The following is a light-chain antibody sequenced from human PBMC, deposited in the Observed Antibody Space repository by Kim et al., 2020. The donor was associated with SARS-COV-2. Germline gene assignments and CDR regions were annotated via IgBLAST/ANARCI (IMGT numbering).Light chain of an antibody. CDR3: HHYGRSPPMYT. J-gene: IGKJ2*01. CDR2: GAS. Sequence: PVERATLACRASQSVISTSLAWYQQRPGQAPRLVIYGASSRATDIPDRFSGSGSGTDFTLTISRLEPEDSAMYYCHHYGRSPPMYTFGQGTKLEI. CDR1: QSVISTS. V-gene: IGKV3-20*01.